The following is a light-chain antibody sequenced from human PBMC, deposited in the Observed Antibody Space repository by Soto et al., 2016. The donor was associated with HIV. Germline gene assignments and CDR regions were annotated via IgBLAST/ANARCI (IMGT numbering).Light chain of an antibody. Sequence: DIQMTQSPSSLSASVGDRVTITCRASQSISTYLNWYQQKPGKAPKLLIYDASNLETGVPSRFSGSGSGTDFTFTISSLQPEDIATYYCQQYDNLPLTFGGGTKGGDQ. CDR2: DAS. CDR3: QQYDNLPLT. V-gene: IGKV1-33*01. CDR1: QSISTY. J-gene: IGKJ4*01.